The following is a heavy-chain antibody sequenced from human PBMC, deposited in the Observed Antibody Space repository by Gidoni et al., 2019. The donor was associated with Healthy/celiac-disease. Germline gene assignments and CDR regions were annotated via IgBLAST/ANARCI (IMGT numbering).Heavy chain of an antibody. D-gene: IGHD6-6*01. CDR1: GGTFSSYA. V-gene: IGHV1-69*09. CDR2: IIPILGIA. J-gene: IGHJ4*02. CDR3: ARDPEIAAPLDY. Sequence: QVQLVQSGSEVKKPGSSVKVSCKASGGTFSSYAISWVRQAPGQGLEWMGRIIPILGIANYEKKFQGRVTITADKSTSTAYMELSSLRSEDTAVYYCARDPEIAAPLDYWGQGTLVTVSS.